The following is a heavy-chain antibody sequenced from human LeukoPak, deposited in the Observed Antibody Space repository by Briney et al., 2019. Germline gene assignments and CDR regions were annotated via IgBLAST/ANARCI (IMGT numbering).Heavy chain of an antibody. V-gene: IGHV1-69*13. D-gene: IGHD3-9*01. CDR3: ARGYYDILTGRYNWFDP. J-gene: IGHJ5*02. CDR2: IIPIFGTA. Sequence: SVKVSCKASGGTFSSYAISWVRQAPGQGLEWMGGIIPIFGTANYAQKFQGRVTITADESTSTAYMELSSLRSEDTAVYYCARGYYDILTGRYNWFDPWAREPWSPSPQ. CDR1: GGTFSSYA.